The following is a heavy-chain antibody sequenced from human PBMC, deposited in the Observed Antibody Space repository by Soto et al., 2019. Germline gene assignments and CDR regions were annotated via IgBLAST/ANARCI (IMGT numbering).Heavy chain of an antibody. CDR2: ISGSGGST. CDR1: GFNFSSYA. V-gene: IGHV3-23*01. Sequence: GGSLRLSCAASGFNFSSYAMSWVRQSPGKGLAWVSAISGSGGSTYYADSVKGRFTISRDNSKNTLYLQMNSLRAEDTAVYYCAQQNLRTTLLWFGEMDYYGMDVWGQGTTVTVSS. D-gene: IGHD3-10*01. CDR3: AQQNLRTTLLWFGEMDYYGMDV. J-gene: IGHJ6*02.